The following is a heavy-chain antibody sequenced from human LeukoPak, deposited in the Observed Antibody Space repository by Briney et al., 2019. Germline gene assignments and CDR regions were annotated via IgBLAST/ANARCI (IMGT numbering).Heavy chain of an antibody. CDR1: GGSFSGYY. CDR3: ARTVMITFGGVIVRPYYFDY. V-gene: IGHV4-39*01. CDR2: IYYSGST. J-gene: IGHJ4*02. D-gene: IGHD3-16*02. Sequence: SETLSLTCAVYGGSFSGYYWGWIRQPPGKGLEWIGSIYYSGSTYYNPSLKSRVTISVDTSKNQFSLKLSSVTAADTAVYYCARTVMITFGGVIVRPYYFDYWGQGTLVTVSS.